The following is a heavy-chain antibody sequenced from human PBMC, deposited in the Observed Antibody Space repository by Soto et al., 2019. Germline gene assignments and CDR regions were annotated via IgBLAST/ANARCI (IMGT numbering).Heavy chain of an antibody. V-gene: IGHV1-58*01. CDR2: IVVGSGNT. CDR1: GFTFTSSA. J-gene: IGHJ6*02. D-gene: IGHD5-18*01. CDR3: AARGYSYGYYYYGMDV. Sequence: SVKVSCKASGFTFTSSAVQWVRQARGQRLEWIGWIVVGSGNTNYAQKFQERVTITRDMSTSTAYMELSSLRSEDTAAYYCAARGYSYGYYYYGMDVWGQGTTVTVSS.